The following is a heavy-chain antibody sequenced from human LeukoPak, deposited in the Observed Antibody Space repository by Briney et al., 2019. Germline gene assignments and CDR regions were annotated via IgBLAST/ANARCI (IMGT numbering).Heavy chain of an antibody. CDR1: CYTFNNYG. D-gene: IGHD3-9*01. CDR2: VSSYNGDT. V-gene: IGHV1-18*01. Sequence: GASVKVSCKASCYTFNNYGISWVRQAPGQGLEWMGWVSSYNGDTNYAQKFQGGITMSTDTSTITAYMELRSLRFDDTAIYYCAKDWHILTGRNCFDPWGQGTLVTVSS. CDR3: AKDWHILTGRNCFDP. J-gene: IGHJ5*02.